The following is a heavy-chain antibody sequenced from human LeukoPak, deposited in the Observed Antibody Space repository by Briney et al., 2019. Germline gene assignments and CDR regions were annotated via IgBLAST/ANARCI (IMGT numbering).Heavy chain of an antibody. Sequence: GGSLRLSCAASGFTSSNYWLGWVRQSPGKGLEWVANAEPDGRYGYYVNSVKGRFTISRDNAKNSLILQMNSLRVEDTAVYYCATEGSRSGFFDWGQGTLVTVSS. J-gene: IGHJ4*02. D-gene: IGHD6-25*01. CDR1: GFTSSNYW. CDR2: AEPDGRYG. V-gene: IGHV3-7*01. CDR3: ATEGSRSGFFD.